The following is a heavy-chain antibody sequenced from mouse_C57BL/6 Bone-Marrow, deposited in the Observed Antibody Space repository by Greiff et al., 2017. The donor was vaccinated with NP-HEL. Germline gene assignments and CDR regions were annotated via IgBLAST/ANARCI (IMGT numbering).Heavy chain of an antibody. CDR2: INPSNGGT. J-gene: IGHJ2*01. CDR3: ARPDYSCYVYYFDY. CDR1: GYTFTSYW. Sequence: VQLQQPGTELVKPGASVKLSCKASGYTFTSYWMHWVKQRPGQGLEWIGNINPSNGGTNYNEKFKSKATLTVDTSASTAYMQLSSLTSEDYAVYYGARPDYSCYVYYFDYWGQGTTLTVSS. D-gene: IGHD3-2*02. V-gene: IGHV1-53*01.